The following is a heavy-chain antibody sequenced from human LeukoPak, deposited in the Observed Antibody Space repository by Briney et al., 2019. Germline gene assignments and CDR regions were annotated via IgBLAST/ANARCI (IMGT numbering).Heavy chain of an antibody. CDR3: VRDRDDFWSGYPTAYYFGY. D-gene: IGHD3-3*01. V-gene: IGHV3-43*01. J-gene: IGHJ4*02. CDR2: IRGDGGST. CDR1: GFTFDDCS. Sequence: GGPLRLLCTASGFTFDDCSMHGARHAPGKALEWVTDIRGDGGSTYYADSVKGRFTISRDNSKDSQYLQMTSLRIEDTALYYCVRDRDDFWSGYPTAYYFGYWGQGTLVTVSS.